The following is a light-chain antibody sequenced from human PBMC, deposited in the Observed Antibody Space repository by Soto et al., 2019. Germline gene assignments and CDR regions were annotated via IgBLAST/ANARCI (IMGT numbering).Light chain of an antibody. CDR3: QQYVSIPLT. CDR1: QSISSN. Sequence: ERVMTQSPATLSVSPGERATLSCRASQSISSNLVWYQQKPGQAPRLLISGASTGATGIPARFSGSGSGTEFTLTISSLQSEDCAVYYCQQYVSIPLTVGGGTKVDIK. J-gene: IGKJ4*01. V-gene: IGKV3-15*01. CDR2: GAS.